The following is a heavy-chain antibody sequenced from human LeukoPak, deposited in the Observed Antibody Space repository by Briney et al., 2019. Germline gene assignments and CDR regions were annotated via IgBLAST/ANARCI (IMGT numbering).Heavy chain of an antibody. V-gene: IGHV4-39*01. CDR3: ARISIVVVPAYFDY. Sequence: SETLSLTCTVSGGSISSSSYHWGRIRQPPGKGLEWIGSMYYSGSTYYNPSLKSRVTVSVDTSKNQFSLNLSSVTAADTAVYYCARISIVVVPAYFDYWGQGTLVTVSS. CDR1: GGSISSSSYH. CDR2: MYYSGST. J-gene: IGHJ4*02. D-gene: IGHD2-2*01.